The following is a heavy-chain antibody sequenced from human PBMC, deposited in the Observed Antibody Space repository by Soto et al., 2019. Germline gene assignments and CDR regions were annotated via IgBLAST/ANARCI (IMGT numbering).Heavy chain of an antibody. CDR2: ISYDGSDK. V-gene: IGHV3-30*03. J-gene: IGHJ4*02. D-gene: IGHD3-10*01. CDR3: VGGQYYFDY. CDR1: GFPFTSYG. Sequence: QVQLVESGGGVVQPGRSLRLSCAASGFPFTSYGMHWVREGPDKGLEWVAIISYDGSDKYYADSVKGRFTISRDNSKNTQYLQMNSLRPADTALYYCVGGQYYFDYRGQGTLVIVSS.